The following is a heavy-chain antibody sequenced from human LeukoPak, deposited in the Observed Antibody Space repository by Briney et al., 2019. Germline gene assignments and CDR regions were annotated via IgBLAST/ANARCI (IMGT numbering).Heavy chain of an antibody. CDR1: GGSISSYY. D-gene: IGHD6-13*01. CDR3: ARDLRSSWYELGYGMDV. CDR2: IYYSGST. V-gene: IGHV4-59*12. Sequence: PSETLSLTCTVSGGSISSYYWSWIRQPPGKGLEWIGYIYYSGSTYYNPSLKSRVTISVDTSKNQFSLKLSSVTAADTAVYYCARDLRSSWYELGYGMDVWGQGTTVTVSS. J-gene: IGHJ6*02.